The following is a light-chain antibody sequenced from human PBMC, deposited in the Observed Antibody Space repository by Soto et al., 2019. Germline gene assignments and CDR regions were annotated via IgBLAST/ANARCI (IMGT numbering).Light chain of an antibody. CDR2: KVS. CDR3: MQGTHRPIT. CDR1: QSLVHSDGIAY. J-gene: IGKJ5*01. Sequence: DIVMTQSPLSLPVTLGQPASISCRSNQSLVHSDGIAYFSWFQQRPGRSPRRLIYKVSNRDSGVPARFSSSGSGTDFALKISRVEAEDVGVYYCMQGTHRPITFGQGTRLEIK. V-gene: IGKV2-30*02.